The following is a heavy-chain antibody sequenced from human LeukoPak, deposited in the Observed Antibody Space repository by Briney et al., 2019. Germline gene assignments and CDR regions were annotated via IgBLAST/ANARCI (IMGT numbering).Heavy chain of an antibody. J-gene: IGHJ4*02. V-gene: IGHV4-34*01. CDR1: GGSFSGYY. CDR3: ARHPFYYGSGSYKDFWYFDY. D-gene: IGHD3-10*01. CDR2: INHSGST. Sequence: PSETLSLTCAVYGGSFSGYYWSWIRQPPGKGLEWIGEINHSGSTNYNPSLKSRVTISVDTSKNQFSLKLSSVTAADTAVYYCARHPFYYGSGSYKDFWYFDYWGQGTLVTVSS.